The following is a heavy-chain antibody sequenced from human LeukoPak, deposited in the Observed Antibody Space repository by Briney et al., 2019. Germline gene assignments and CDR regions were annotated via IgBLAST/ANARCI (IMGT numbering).Heavy chain of an antibody. Sequence: ASVKVSCKASGYSFTGHYIHWVRQAPGQGLEWMGWISPNSGDATYAQNFQGRVTMTRDTSISTAYMELSRLRSDDTAVYYCARRGNYYDSSGYTAFDIWGQGTMVTVSS. J-gene: IGHJ3*02. V-gene: IGHV1-2*02. D-gene: IGHD3-22*01. CDR2: ISPNSGDA. CDR3: ARRGNYYDSSGYTAFDI. CDR1: GYSFTGHY.